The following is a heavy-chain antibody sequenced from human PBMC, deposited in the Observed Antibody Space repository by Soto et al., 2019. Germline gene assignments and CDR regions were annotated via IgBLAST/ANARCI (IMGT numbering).Heavy chain of an antibody. D-gene: IGHD2-15*01. CDR1: GGSISSGDYY. V-gene: IGHV4-30-4*01. Sequence: QVQLQESGPGLVKPSQTLSLTCTVSGGSISSGDYYWSWIRQPPGKGLEWIGYIYYSGSTYYNPSLQSRVTLSVDPSKNQFPLKLSSVTAADTAVYYRASRCSGGSCPRHFDYWGQGTLVTVSS. CDR3: ASRCSGGSCPRHFDY. J-gene: IGHJ4*02. CDR2: IYYSGST.